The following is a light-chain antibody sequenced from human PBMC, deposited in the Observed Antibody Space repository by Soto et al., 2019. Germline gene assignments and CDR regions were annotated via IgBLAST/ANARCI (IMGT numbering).Light chain of an antibody. CDR3: SSYTSSSTLHV. V-gene: IGLV2-14*01. Sequence: QSVLTQPASVSGSPGQSITISCTGTSSDVGGYNFVSWYQQHPGKAPKLMIYDVSNRPSGVSNRFSGSKSGNTASLTISGLQADDEGDYYCSSYTSSSTLHVSGTGTKVTVL. J-gene: IGLJ1*01. CDR2: DVS. CDR1: SSDVGGYNF.